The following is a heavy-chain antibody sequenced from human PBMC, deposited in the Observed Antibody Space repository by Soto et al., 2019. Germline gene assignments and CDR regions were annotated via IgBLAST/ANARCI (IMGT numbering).Heavy chain of an antibody. J-gene: IGHJ4*02. V-gene: IGHV3-74*01. CDR3: ARDPDAEYSGNYHTPRSLDS. Sequence: GGSLRLACVVSGFTFSIYWMHWVCQAPGKGLVWISRINDQGGSPTYADSVKGRFTISRDNAKNSLYLQMNGLRAEDTALYYCARDPDAEYSGNYHTPRSLDSWGQGTQVTVSS. CDR2: INDQGGSP. CDR1: GFTFSIYW. D-gene: IGHD1-26*01.